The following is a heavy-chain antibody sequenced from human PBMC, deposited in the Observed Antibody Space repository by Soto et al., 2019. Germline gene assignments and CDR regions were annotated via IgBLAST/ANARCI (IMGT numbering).Heavy chain of an antibody. D-gene: IGHD5-12*01. CDR3: ARRYSGYDFDY. Sequence: QVQLQQWGAGLLKPSETLSLTCAVYGGSFSGYYWSWIRQPPGEGLEWIGEINHRGSTNYNPSLKSRVTLSVDTSKNQFSLRLSSVTAADTAVYSCARRYSGYDFDYWGQGTLVTVSS. V-gene: IGHV4-34*01. CDR1: GGSFSGYY. CDR2: INHRGST. J-gene: IGHJ4*02.